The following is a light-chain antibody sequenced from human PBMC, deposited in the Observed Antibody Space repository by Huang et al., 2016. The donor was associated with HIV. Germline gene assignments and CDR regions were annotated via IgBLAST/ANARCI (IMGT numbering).Light chain of an antibody. CDR2: LRS. V-gene: IGKV2-28*01. CDR3: MQDGHTPPWT. CDR1: QSLLHSNGRNY. J-gene: IGKJ1*01. Sequence: DIVVTQSPLSLPVTPGEPASISCRSSQSLLHSNGRNYLDWYVQKPGQSPPLLIYLRSTRRYGGPDRFSGSGSGKELTLKISRGKAEDVGVYYDMQDGHTPPWTFGQGTKVEI.